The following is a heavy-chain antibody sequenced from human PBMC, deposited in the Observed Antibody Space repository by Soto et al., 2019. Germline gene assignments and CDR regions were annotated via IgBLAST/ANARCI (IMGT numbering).Heavy chain of an antibody. CDR1: GFIFSDYL. Sequence: QVQLVESGRGVVQPGTSLRLSCKASGFIFSDYLIHWVRQAPGKGLERLAVLSFDGTAEYYADSTRGRFTISRDIPKSTTYLVINNVRREDTAMYDCARVAARLQAMEVLEYWGQGTLVPVPS. D-gene: IGHD2-21*02. V-gene: IGHV3-30*03. CDR2: LSFDGTAE. CDR3: ARVAARLQAMEVLEY. J-gene: IGHJ4*02.